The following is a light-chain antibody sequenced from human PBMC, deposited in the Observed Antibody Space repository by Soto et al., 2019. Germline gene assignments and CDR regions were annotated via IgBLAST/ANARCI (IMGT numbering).Light chain of an antibody. V-gene: IGKV1-17*01. Sequence: DIQMTQSPSSLSASVGDRVTITCRASQGIGDALGWYQQKPGKAPKRLIYAASTLQSGVPSRFSGSGSGTEFTLTIDSLQPEDFAVYYCQQYGDSPWTFGQGTKVDIK. J-gene: IGKJ1*01. CDR1: QGIGDA. CDR2: AAS. CDR3: QQYGDSPWT.